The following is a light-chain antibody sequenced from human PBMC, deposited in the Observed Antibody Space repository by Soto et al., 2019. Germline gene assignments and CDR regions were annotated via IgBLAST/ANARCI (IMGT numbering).Light chain of an antibody. CDR3: CSYAGSSTSYV. CDR1: SSDVGSYNL. J-gene: IGLJ1*01. V-gene: IGLV2-23*01. CDR2: EGS. Sequence: QSVLPQPASVSGSPRQSITISCTGTSSDVGSYNLVSWYQQHPGKAPKLMIYEGSKRPSGVSNRFSGSKSGNTASLTISGLQAEDEADYYCCSYAGSSTSYVFGTGTKVTVL.